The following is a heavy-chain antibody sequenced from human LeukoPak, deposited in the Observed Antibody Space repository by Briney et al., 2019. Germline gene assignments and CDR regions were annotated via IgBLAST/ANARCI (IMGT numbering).Heavy chain of an antibody. CDR2: INSDGIRT. D-gene: IGHD3-9*01. V-gene: IGHV3-74*01. Sequence: RPGGSLRLSCAASGFTFSNYWMHWVRHAPGKGLVWVSRINSDGIRTNYADSVKGRFTISRDNAENTLYLQMNTLRVEDTAVYYCTRDLMDYDVSTGLHHYYMDVWGQGTTVTVSS. CDR1: GFTFSNYW. CDR3: TRDLMDYDVSTGLHHYYMDV. J-gene: IGHJ6*02.